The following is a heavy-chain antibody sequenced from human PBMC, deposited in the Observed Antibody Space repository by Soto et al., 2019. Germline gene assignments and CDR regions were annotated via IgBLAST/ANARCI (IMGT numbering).Heavy chain of an antibody. V-gene: IGHV4-31*03. CDR1: GGSISSGGYY. Sequence: SETLSLTCTVSGGSISSGGYYWSWIRQHPGKGLEWIGYIYYSGSTYYNPSLKSRVAISVDTSKNQFSLKLSSVTAADTAVYYCARVCGGDCHYGMDVWGQGTTVTVSS. CDR2: IYYSGST. CDR3: ARVCGGDCHYGMDV. J-gene: IGHJ6*02. D-gene: IGHD2-21*02.